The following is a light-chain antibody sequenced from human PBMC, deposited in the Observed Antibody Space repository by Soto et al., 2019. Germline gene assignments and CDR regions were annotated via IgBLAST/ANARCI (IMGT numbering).Light chain of an antibody. Sequence: QSALPQPPSASGSPGQSVTISCTGTSSDVGGYNYVSWYQQHLGKAPKLMIYEVSKRPSGVPDRFSGSKSGNTASLTVSGLQAEDEADYYCSSYAGSNNLGVFGTGTKLTVL. CDR3: SSYAGSNNLGV. J-gene: IGLJ1*01. CDR1: SSDVGGYNY. V-gene: IGLV2-8*01. CDR2: EVS.